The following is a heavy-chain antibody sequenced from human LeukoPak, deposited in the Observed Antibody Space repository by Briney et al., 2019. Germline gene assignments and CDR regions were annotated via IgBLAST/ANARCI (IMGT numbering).Heavy chain of an antibody. J-gene: IGHJ3*02. CDR3: ARAANRAVAGTYAFDI. CDR2: IIPIFGTA. Sequence: SVKVSCKASGGTFSSYAISWVRQAPGQGLEWMGGIIPIFGTANYAQKFQGRVTITADESTSTAYMELSSLRSEDTAVYYCARAANRAVAGTYAFDIWGQGTMVTVSS. D-gene: IGHD6-19*01. CDR1: GGTFSSYA. V-gene: IGHV1-69*13.